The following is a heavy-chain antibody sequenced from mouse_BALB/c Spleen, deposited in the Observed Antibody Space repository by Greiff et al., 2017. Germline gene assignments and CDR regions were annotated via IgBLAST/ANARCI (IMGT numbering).Heavy chain of an antibody. J-gene: IGHJ3*01. CDR2: IWGDGST. CDR1: GFSLTGYG. CDR3: ARDARGSSVWFAY. D-gene: IGHD1-1*01. V-gene: IGHV2-6-7*01. Sequence: QVQLKQPGPGLVAPSQSLSITCTVSGFSLTGYGVNWVRQPPGKGLEWLGMIWGDGSTDYNSALKSRLSISKDNSKSQVFLKMNSLQTDDTARYYCARDARGSSVWFAYWGQGTLVTVSA.